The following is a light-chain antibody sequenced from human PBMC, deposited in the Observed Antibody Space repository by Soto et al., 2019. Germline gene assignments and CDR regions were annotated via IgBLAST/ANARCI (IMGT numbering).Light chain of an antibody. J-gene: IGLJ2*01. CDR3: SSFAGGGNPVL. CDR2: EVT. CDR1: SSDVGGYNY. V-gene: IGLV2-8*01. Sequence: QSVLTQPPSASGSLGQSVTISCTGTSSDVGGYNYVSWHQQHPGQAPKLMIYEVTKRPSGVPYRFSGSKSGNTASLTVSGLQAEDEADYYCSSFAGGGNPVLFGGGTKLTVL.